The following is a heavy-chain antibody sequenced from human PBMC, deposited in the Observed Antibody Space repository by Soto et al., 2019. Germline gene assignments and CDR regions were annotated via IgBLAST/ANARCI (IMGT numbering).Heavy chain of an antibody. D-gene: IGHD2-15*01. CDR3: AKESSIVVVVDATGAFDYFDY. Sequence: EVQLLESGGGLVQPGGSLRLSCAASGFTFSSYAMSWVRQAPGKGLEWVSAISGSGGSTYYADSVKGRFTISRDNSNNTLYLQMNSLRAEDTAVYYCAKESSIVVVVDATGAFDYFDYWGQGTLVTVSS. J-gene: IGHJ4*02. CDR1: GFTFSSYA. CDR2: ISGSGGST. V-gene: IGHV3-23*01.